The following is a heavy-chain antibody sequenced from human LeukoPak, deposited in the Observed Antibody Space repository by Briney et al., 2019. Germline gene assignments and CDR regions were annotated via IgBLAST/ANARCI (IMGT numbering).Heavy chain of an antibody. CDR2: ISYDGSNK. J-gene: IGHJ4*02. Sequence: GGSLRLSWAASGFTFSSYAMHWVGQAPGKGLEWVAVISYDGSNKYYADSVKGRFTISRDNSKNTLYLQMNSLRAEDTAVYYCARDITYYDFWSGYFDYWGQGTLVTVSS. CDR1: GFTFSSYA. CDR3: ARDITYYDFWSGYFDY. V-gene: IGHV3-30-3*01. D-gene: IGHD3-3*01.